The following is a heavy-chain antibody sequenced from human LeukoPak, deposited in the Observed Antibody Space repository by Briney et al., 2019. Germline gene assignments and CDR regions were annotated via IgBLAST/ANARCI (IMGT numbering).Heavy chain of an antibody. CDR1: GGSITRGSYY. V-gene: IGHV4-61*09. Sequence: KPSETLSLTCAVSGGSITRGSYYWTWIRQPAGKALEWIGHVFTSGNTNYNPSLKGRVTISIETSKSESSLNLNSVTAADTAVYYCARGTGSLFYWGHGILVTVSS. CDR2: VFTSGNT. D-gene: IGHD3-10*01. J-gene: IGHJ4*01. CDR3: ARGTGSLFY.